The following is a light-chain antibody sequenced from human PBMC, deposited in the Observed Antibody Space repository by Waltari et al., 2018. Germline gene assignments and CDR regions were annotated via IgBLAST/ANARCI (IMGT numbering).Light chain of an antibody. CDR1: SSDVGTYNL. V-gene: IGLV2-23*01. Sequence: QSALTQPASVSGSPGQSITISCTGTSSDVGTYNLVSWYQQHPGKAPKLMIHEDNKRPPWVSNAFAGSKSGNTASPTVSALQAEAEADYYCCSYAGSSTWVFGGGTKLTVL. CDR3: CSYAGSSTWV. CDR2: EDN. J-gene: IGLJ3*02.